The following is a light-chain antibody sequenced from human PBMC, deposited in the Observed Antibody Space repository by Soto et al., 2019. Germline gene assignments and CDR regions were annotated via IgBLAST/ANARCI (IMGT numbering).Light chain of an antibody. V-gene: IGKV1-9*01. CDR3: QQLNRYPIT. CDR2: AAS. CDR1: QGIRSY. J-gene: IGKJ5*01. Sequence: QLTQSPSSLSAYVGDRVTITCRASQGIRSYLTWYQQKPGKAPKVLIYAASTLQTGVPSRFSGSGSGTDFTLTISSLQPEDFATYYCQQLNRYPITFGQGTLLEI.